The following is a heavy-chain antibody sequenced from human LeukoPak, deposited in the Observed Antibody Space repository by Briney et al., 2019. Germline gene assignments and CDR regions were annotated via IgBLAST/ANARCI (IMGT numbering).Heavy chain of an antibody. J-gene: IGHJ4*02. CDR3: ARQRFLEWFFDY. D-gene: IGHD3-3*01. CDR1: GGSISRYY. CDR2: IYYSGST. V-gene: IGHV4-59*08. Sequence: SETLSLTCTVSGGSISRYYWSWIRQPPGKELEWIGYIYYSGSTIYNPSLKSRVTISVDTSKNQFSLRLSSVTAADTAVYYCARQRFLEWFFDYWGQGTVVTVSS.